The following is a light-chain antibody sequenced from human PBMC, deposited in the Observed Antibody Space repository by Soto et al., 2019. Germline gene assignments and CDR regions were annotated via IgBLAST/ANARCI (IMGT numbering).Light chain of an antibody. CDR2: KNN. V-gene: IGLV1-44*01. CDR3: AAWDDSLSGPHWV. CDR1: SSNIGRNT. Sequence: QSVLTQPPSASGTPGQRVTISCSGSSSNIGRNTVNWYQQLSGTAPKLLIYKNNQRPSGVPDRFSGSKSGTSASLAISGLQSEDEADYYCAAWDDSLSGPHWVFGGGTKVTVL. J-gene: IGLJ3*02.